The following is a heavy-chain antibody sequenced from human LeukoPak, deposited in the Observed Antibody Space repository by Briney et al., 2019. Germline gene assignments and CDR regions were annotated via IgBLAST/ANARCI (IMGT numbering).Heavy chain of an antibody. D-gene: IGHD3/OR15-3a*01. CDR3: ATDLGLDWYFDL. V-gene: IGHV1-24*01. J-gene: IGHJ2*01. CDR2: FDPEDGET. Sequence: ASVKVSCKVSGYTLTELSMHWVRQAPGKGLEWMGGFDPEDGETIYAQKFQGRVTMTEDTSTDTAYMELSSLRPEDTAVYYCATDLGLDWYFDLWGRGTLVTVSS. CDR1: GYTLTELS.